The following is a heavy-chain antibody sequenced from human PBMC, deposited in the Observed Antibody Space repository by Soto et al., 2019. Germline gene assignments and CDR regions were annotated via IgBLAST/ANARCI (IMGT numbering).Heavy chain of an antibody. V-gene: IGHV3-11*01. J-gene: IGHJ6*02. D-gene: IGHD5-18*01. CDR3: TRTRPLSPNGYPNLFRFHGMDV. CDR2: ISSTGSTI. CDR1: GFTFTDYY. Sequence: EGSVRLSCAASGFTFTDYYMAWIRQAPGKGMEWLSYISSTGSTIYYADSVKGRFTISRDNAKNSLFLQMYRLRTEDTAMYYCTRTRPLSPNGYPNLFRFHGMDVWGQGTPVTVS.